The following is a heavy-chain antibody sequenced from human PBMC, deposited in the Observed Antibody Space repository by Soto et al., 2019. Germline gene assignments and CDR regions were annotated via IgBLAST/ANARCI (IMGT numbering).Heavy chain of an antibody. CDR2: IDWDDDK. D-gene: IGHD3-10*01. J-gene: IGHJ4*02. V-gene: IGHV2-70*01. Sequence: SGPTLVNPTQTLTLTCTFSGFSLSTSGMCVSWIRQPPGKAPEWLALIDWDDDKYYSTSLKTRLTISKDTSKNQVVLTMTNMDPVDTATYYCARITGVGSGSNSYYFDYWGQGTLVTVSS. CDR1: GFSLSTSGMC. CDR3: ARITGVGSGSNSYYFDY.